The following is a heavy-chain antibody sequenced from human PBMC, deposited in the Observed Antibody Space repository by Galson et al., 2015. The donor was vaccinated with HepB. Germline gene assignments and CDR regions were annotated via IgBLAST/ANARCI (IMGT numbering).Heavy chain of an antibody. CDR1: GFTFSTYS. CDR3: ARDIYWQVLGPRGFDY. V-gene: IGHV3-48*01. D-gene: IGHD2-8*02. Sequence: SLRLSCAASGFTFSTYSMNWVRQAPGKGLEWVSYISSGITTIYYADSVKGRFTISRDNAKNSLYLQMNSMRADDTAVYYCARDIYWQVLGPRGFDYWGQGTMVTVSS. J-gene: IGHJ4*02. CDR2: ISSGITTI.